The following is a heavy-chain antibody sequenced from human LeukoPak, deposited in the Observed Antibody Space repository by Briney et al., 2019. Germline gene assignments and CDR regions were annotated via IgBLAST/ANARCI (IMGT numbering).Heavy chain of an antibody. Sequence: GESLKISCKGSGYSFTSYWISWVRQMPGKGLEWMGRIDPSDSYTNYSPSFQGHVTISAVKSISTAYLQWSSLKASDTAMYYCATSAYGDGVYWGQGTLVTVSS. CDR1: GYSFTSYW. V-gene: IGHV5-10-1*01. J-gene: IGHJ4*02. CDR3: ATSAYGDGVY. D-gene: IGHD4-17*01. CDR2: IDPSDSYT.